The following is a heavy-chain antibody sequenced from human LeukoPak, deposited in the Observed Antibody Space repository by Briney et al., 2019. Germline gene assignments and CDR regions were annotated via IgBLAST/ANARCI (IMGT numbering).Heavy chain of an antibody. CDR1: GGSISSSNW. CDR2: IYHSGST. J-gene: IGHJ4*02. Sequence: PSETLSLTCAVSGGSISSSNWWSWVRQPPGKGLEWIGEIYHSGSTNYNPSLKSRVTISVDKSKNQFSLKLSSVTAADTAVYYCARVGYSNGWRVDYWGQGTLVTVSS. CDR3: ARVGYSNGWRVDY. D-gene: IGHD6-19*01. V-gene: IGHV4-4*02.